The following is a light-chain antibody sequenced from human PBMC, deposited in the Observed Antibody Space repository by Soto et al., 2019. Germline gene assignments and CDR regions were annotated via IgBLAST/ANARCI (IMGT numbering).Light chain of an antibody. CDR2: EVS. J-gene: IGLJ1*01. V-gene: IGLV2-8*01. Sequence: QCDRTRAASGSGAAVGGGTISCTGTSSDVGGYNYVSWYQQHPGKAPKLMIYEVSKRPSGVPDRFSGSKSGNTASLTVSGLQAEDEADYYCSSYAGSNNPYVFGTGTKVTVL. CDR3: SSYAGSNNPYV. CDR1: SSDVGGYNY.